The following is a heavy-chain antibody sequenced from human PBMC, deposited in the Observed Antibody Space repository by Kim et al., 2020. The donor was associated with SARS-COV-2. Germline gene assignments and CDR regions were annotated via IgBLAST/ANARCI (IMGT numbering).Heavy chain of an antibody. Sequence: SETLSLTCTVSGGSISSGGYYWSWIRQHPGKGLEWIGYIYYSGSTYYNPSLKSRVTISVDTSKNQFSLKLSSVTAADTAVYYCARGSGSYYRLDDAFDIWGQGTMVTVSS. D-gene: IGHD3-10*01. J-gene: IGHJ3*02. CDR3: ARGSGSYYRLDDAFDI. V-gene: IGHV4-31*03. CDR1: GGSISSGGYY. CDR2: IYYSGST.